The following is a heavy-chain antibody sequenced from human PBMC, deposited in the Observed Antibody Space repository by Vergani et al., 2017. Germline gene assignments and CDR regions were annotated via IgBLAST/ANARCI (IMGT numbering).Heavy chain of an antibody. D-gene: IGHD5-18*01. J-gene: IGHJ4*02. CDR3: AKATAMAPCFDY. CDR1: GFTFSSYG. V-gene: IGHV3-33*06. CDR2: IWYDGSNK. Sequence: QVQLVESGGGVVQPGRSLRLSCAASGFTFSSYGMNWVRQAPGKGLEWVAVIWYDGSNKYYADSVKGRFTISRDNSKNTLYLQMNSLRAEDTAVYYCAKATAMAPCFDYWGQGTLVTVSS.